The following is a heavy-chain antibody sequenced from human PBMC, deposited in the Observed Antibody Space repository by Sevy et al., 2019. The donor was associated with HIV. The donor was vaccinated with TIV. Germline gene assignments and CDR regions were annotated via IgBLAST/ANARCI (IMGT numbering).Heavy chain of an antibody. J-gene: IGHJ1*01. V-gene: IGHV3-7*01. CDR2: IKPSGSEK. Sequence: GGSLRLSCAASGFTFXSYWMTWVRQAPGKRPEWVADIKPSGSEKKYVDSVKGRFTVSRDNAKNILYLQMNSLRVEDTXXXXXXXXIXXXXXXXWGXXXLVTVSS. CDR1: GFTFXSYW. CDR3: XXXIXXXXXXX.